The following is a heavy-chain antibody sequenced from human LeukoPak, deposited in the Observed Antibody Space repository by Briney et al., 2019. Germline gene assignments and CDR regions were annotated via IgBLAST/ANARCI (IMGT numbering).Heavy chain of an antibody. J-gene: IGHJ4*02. CDR2: IKEDGSEK. D-gene: IGHD2-15*01. V-gene: IGHV3-7*01. CDR3: ARTRAATHLLFDY. Sequence: GGSLRLSCAASGFTFSSYWMSWVRRAPGKGLEWVANIKEDGSEKNYVDSVTGRFTISRDNAKNSLYLHMISLRAEDTAVYYCARTRAATHLLFDYWGQGTLVAVSS. CDR1: GFTFSSYW.